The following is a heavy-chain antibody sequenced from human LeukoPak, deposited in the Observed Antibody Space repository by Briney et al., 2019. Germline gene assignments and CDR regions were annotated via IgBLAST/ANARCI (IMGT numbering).Heavy chain of an antibody. Sequence: GRSLRLSCAASGFTLSSHAIHWVRQAPGKGLEWVALISYDGNIKYYADSVKGRFTISRDNSKNTLSLQMNSLRAEDTAVYYCAKDGNYCSGGSCYFFYFDYWGQGTLVTVSS. D-gene: IGHD2-15*01. CDR1: GFTLSSHA. V-gene: IGHV3-30*04. CDR2: ISYDGNIK. CDR3: AKDGNYCSGGSCYFFYFDY. J-gene: IGHJ4*02.